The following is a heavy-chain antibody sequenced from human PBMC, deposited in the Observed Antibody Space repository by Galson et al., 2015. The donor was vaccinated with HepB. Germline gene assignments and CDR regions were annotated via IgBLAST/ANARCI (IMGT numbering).Heavy chain of an antibody. CDR1: GFTFSGSA. J-gene: IGHJ6*03. CDR3: TRGVSPVVPAARGYYYYMDV. V-gene: IGHV3-73*01. CDR2: IRSKANSYAT. D-gene: IGHD2-2*01. Sequence: SLRLSCAASGFTFSGSAMHWVRQASGKGLEWVGRIRSKANSYATAYAASVKGRFTISRDDSKNTAYLQMNSLKTEDTAVYYCTRGVSPVVPAARGYYYYMDVWGKGTTVTVSS.